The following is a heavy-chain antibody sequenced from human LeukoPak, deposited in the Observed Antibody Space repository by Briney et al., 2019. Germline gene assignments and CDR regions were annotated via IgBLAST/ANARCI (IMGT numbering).Heavy chain of an antibody. CDR2: ISWNSGNI. CDR3: AKAGPIITMTGWLDP. CDR1: GFTFDDYA. D-gene: IGHD3-22*01. Sequence: PGRSLRLSCTASGFTFDDYAMHWVRQAPGKGLEWVSGISWNSGNIVYADSVRGRFTISRANAKNSLYLQMNSLRPEDTALYYCAKAGPIITMTGWLDPWGLGTLVTVSS. J-gene: IGHJ5*02. V-gene: IGHV3-9*01.